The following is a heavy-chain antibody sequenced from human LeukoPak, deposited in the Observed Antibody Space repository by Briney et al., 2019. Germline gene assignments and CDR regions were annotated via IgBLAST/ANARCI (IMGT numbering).Heavy chain of an antibody. Sequence: ASVKVSCKASGYTFTSYDINWVRQATGQGLEWMGWMNPNSGNTGYAQKFQGRVTMTRNTSISTAYMKLSSLRSEDTAVYYCASHRISGSYLSGAFDIWGQGTMVTVSS. CDR3: ASHRISGSYLSGAFDI. CDR1: GYTFTSYD. CDR2: MNPNSGNT. D-gene: IGHD1-26*01. V-gene: IGHV1-8*01. J-gene: IGHJ3*02.